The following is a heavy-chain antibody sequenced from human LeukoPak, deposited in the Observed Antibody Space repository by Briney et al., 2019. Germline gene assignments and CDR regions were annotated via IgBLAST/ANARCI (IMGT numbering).Heavy chain of an antibody. CDR1: GGSISSYY. Sequence: SETLSLTCTVSGGSISSYYWSWIRRPPGKGLEWIGYISYSGSTNYNPSLKSRVTISIDTSKNQFSLKLRSVTAADTAIYYCARQGYDILTGYIDAFDIWGQGTMVTVSS. CDR2: ISYSGST. V-gene: IGHV4-59*08. J-gene: IGHJ3*02. CDR3: ARQGYDILTGYIDAFDI. D-gene: IGHD3-9*01.